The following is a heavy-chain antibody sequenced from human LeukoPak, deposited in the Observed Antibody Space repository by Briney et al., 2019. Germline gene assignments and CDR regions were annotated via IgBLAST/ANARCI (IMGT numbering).Heavy chain of an antibody. CDR1: GGSISSSSYY. CDR3: ARGYDSSGYYDFSFYDY. D-gene: IGHD3-22*01. Sequence: SETLSLTCTVSGGSISSSSYYWGWIRQPPGKGLEWIGSIYYSGSTYYNPSLKSRVTISADTSKNQFSLKLSSVTAADTAVYYCARGYDSSGYYDFSFYDYWGQGTLVTVSS. CDR2: IYYSGST. J-gene: IGHJ4*02. V-gene: IGHV4-39*01.